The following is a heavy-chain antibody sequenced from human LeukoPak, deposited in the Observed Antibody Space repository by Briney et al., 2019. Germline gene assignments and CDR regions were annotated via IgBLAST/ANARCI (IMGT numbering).Heavy chain of an antibody. CDR3: AKETDYDILTGYPAPIFDY. J-gene: IGHJ4*02. CDR1: GFPFVSYA. V-gene: IGHV3-21*04. D-gene: IGHD3-9*01. CDR2: ISSSSSII. Sequence: PGGSLRLSCAASGFPFVSYAMHWVRQAPGKGLEWVSFISSSSSIIYYADSVKGRFTISRDNAKKSLYLQMNSLRAEDTAVYYCAKETDYDILTGYPAPIFDYWGQGTLVTVSS.